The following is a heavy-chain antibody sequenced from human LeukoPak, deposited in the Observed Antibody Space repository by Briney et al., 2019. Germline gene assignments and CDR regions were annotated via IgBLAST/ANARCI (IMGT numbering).Heavy chain of an antibody. V-gene: IGHV3-23*01. CDR3: AKDHSVLWFGELRDNWFDP. CDR1: GFTLSSYA. Sequence: GGSLRLSCAASGFTLSSYAMSWVRQAPGKGLEWVSAISGSGGSTYYADSVKGRFTVSRDNSKNTLYLQMNSLRAEDTAVYYCAKDHSVLWFGELRDNWFDPWGQGTLVTVSS. CDR2: ISGSGGST. J-gene: IGHJ5*02. D-gene: IGHD3-10*01.